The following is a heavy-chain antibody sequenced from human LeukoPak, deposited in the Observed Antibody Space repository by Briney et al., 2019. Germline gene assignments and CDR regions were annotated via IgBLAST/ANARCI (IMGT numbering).Heavy chain of an antibody. CDR1: GYTFTGYY. CDR2: IHPTSGGT. CDR3: ARFKTTYYYYGMDV. D-gene: IGHD1-7*01. V-gene: IGHV1-2*02. Sequence: GASVKVSCKASGYTFTGYYMHWVRQAPGQGLEWMGWIHPTSGGTNYAQKFQGRVTMTRDTSISTAYMELSRLRSDDTAVYYCARFKTTYYYYGMDVWGQGTTVTVSS. J-gene: IGHJ6*02.